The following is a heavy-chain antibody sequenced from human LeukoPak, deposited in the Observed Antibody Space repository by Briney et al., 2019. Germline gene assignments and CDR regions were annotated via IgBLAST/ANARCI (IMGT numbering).Heavy chain of an antibody. J-gene: IGHJ4*02. CDR2: IYYSGNT. D-gene: IGHD2-2*01. V-gene: IGHV4-30-4*01. Sequence: PSETLSLTCTVSGGSISSDDYYWSWIRQPPGKGLEWIGYIYYSGNTYYNPSLKSRVTISVDTSKNQFSLKPSSVTAADTAVYYCARDPVLPAAIGDWGQGTLVTVSS. CDR1: GGSISSDDYY. CDR3: ARDPVLPAAIGD.